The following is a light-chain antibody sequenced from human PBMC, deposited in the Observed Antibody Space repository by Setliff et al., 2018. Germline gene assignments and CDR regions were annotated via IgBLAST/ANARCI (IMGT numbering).Light chain of an antibody. J-gene: IGLJ1*01. CDR3: SSYVGGNNFV. V-gene: IGLV2-8*01. CDR2: DVT. CDR1: SHDIDVFDS. Sequence: QSVLAQPASVSGSPGHSVIISCIGASHDIDVFDSVSWYQQPRGKAPQLIIYDVTRRPSGVPDRFSGSKSGNTASLTVSGLQAEDEADYYCSSYVGGNNFVFGSGTKVTVL.